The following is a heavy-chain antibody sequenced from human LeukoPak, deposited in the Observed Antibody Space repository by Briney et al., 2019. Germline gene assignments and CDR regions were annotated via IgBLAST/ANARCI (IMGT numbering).Heavy chain of an antibody. CDR1: GGFITSAGYY. CDR3: AQFRSDAFDI. V-gene: IGHV4-31*03. J-gene: IGHJ3*02. Sequence: SETLSLTCSVSGGFITSAGYYWNWVRQLPEKGLEWLGYISHSGYSYYNPSLKSRLTISADTSKNQFSLELTSVTAADTAVYYCAQFRSDAFDIWGQGTMVTVSS. CDR2: ISHSGYS.